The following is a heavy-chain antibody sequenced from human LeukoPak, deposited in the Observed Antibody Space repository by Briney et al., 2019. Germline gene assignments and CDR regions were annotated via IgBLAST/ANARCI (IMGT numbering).Heavy chain of an antibody. CDR1: GFTFNNYA. Sequence: PGGSLRLSCAASGFTFNNYAMNWVRQAPGKGLEWVSSISGGGETTYYADSAKGLFTISRENSQNTLYLQMNSLRAEDTAVNYCARDYADYVGYFFFDYWGQGTLVTVSS. CDR2: ISGGGETT. J-gene: IGHJ4*02. V-gene: IGHV3-23*01. D-gene: IGHD4-17*01. CDR3: ARDYADYVGYFFFDY.